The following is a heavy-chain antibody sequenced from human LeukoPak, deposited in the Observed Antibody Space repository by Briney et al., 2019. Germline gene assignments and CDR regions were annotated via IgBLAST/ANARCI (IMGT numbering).Heavy chain of an antibody. CDR1: GFTFSSYS. V-gene: IGHV3-21*01. D-gene: IGHD3-3*01. CDR3: ATEGDSRFFDY. Sequence: GGSLRLSCAASGFTFSSYSMNWVRQAPGKGLEWVSSISSSSGYIYYADSVKGRFTISRDNAKNSLYLQMNSLRAEDTAVYYCATEGDSRFFDYWGQGTLVTVSS. J-gene: IGHJ4*02. CDR2: ISSSSGYI.